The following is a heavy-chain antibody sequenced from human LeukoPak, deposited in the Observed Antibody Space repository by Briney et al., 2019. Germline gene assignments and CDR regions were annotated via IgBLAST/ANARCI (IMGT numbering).Heavy chain of an antibody. Sequence: SETLSLTCAVSGYSISSGYYWSWIRQHPGKGLEWIGYIYYSGSTYYNPSLKSRVTISVDTSKNQFSLKLSSVTAADTAVYYCARDGSGIVVVAAFVYWGQGTLVTVSS. V-gene: IGHV4-31*11. D-gene: IGHD2-15*01. J-gene: IGHJ4*02. CDR3: ARDGSGIVVVAAFVY. CDR2: IYYSGST. CDR1: GYSISSGYY.